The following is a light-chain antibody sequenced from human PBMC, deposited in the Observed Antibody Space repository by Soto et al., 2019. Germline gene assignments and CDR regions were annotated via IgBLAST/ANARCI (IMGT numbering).Light chain of an antibody. Sequence: QSALTQPASVSGSPGQSITISCTGTSSDVRGYNYVSWYQQHPGKAPKLMIYEFSNRPSGVSNRFSGTKSGNTASLTISGLQAEDEADYYCSSYTSSSTPSVVFGGGTKLTVL. CDR1: SSDVRGYNY. CDR2: EFS. V-gene: IGLV2-14*01. CDR3: SSYTSSSTPSVV. J-gene: IGLJ2*01.